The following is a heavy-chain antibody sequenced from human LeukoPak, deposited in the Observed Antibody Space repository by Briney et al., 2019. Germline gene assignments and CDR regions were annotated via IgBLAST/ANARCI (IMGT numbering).Heavy chain of an antibody. CDR2: ISGSGGST. CDR1: GFTFSSYA. D-gene: IGHD6-19*01. V-gene: IGHV3-23*01. Sequence: GGSLRLSCAASGFTFSSYAMSWVRQAPGKGLEWVSAISGSGGSTYYADSVKGRSTISRDNSKNTLYLQMNSLRAEDTAVYYCAKDTQVVSVAGTDYFDYWGQGTLVTVSS. J-gene: IGHJ4*02. CDR3: AKDTQVVSVAGTDYFDY.